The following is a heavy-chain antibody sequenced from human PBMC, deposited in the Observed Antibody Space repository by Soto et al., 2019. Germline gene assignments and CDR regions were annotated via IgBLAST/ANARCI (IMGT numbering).Heavy chain of an antibody. CDR2: SNGEGSYT. Sequence: EVQLVASGGGLVQPGGSRRLSCAASGFTFSSYWMHWVRQAPGKGLEWLTRSNGEGSYTTYADSVKGRFNISRDNAKNTLYLQLSSLRSEDTAIYYCSRGVGYHDYYHAIAVWCRGETVTVSS. J-gene: IGHJ6*02. V-gene: IGHV3-74*03. D-gene: IGHD2-8*01. CDR1: GFTFSSYW. CDR3: SRGVGYHDYYHAIAV.